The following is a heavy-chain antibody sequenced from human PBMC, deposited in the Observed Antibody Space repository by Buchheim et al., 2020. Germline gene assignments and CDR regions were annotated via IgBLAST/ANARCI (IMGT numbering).Heavy chain of an antibody. D-gene: IGHD6-6*01. CDR3: ARDVKTGSSSAV. V-gene: IGHV3-33*01. CDR2: IWYDGSNK. CDR1: GFTFSSYG. Sequence: VQLVESGGGVVQPGRSLRLSCAASGFTFSSYGMHWVRQAPGKGLEWVAVIWYDGSNKYYADSVKGRFTIPRDNSKNTLYLPMNSLRAEDTAVYYCARDVKTGSSSAVWGKGTT. J-gene: IGHJ6*03.